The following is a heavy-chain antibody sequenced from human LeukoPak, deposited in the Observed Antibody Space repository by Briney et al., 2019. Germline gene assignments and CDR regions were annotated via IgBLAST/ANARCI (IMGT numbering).Heavy chain of an antibody. V-gene: IGHV4-34*01. J-gene: IGHJ4*02. Sequence: SETLSLTCAVYGGSFSGYYWSWIRQPPGKGLEWIGEINHSGSTNYNPSLKSRVTISVDTSKNQFSLKLSSVTAADTAVYYCARVPPPYSISCSNPFDYWGQGTLVTVSS. CDR3: ARVPPPYSISCSNPFDY. CDR1: GGSFSGYY. D-gene: IGHD6-13*01. CDR2: INHSGST.